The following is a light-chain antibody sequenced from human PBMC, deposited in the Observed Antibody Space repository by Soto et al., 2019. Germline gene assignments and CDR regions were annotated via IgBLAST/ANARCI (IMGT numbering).Light chain of an antibody. V-gene: IGKV3-20*01. CDR2: GAS. Sequence: EIVLTQSPGTLSLSPGERATLSCRASQSVSSSYLAWYQQKPGQAPRLLIYGASSKDTRIPDRFSGSGSWTEFTLTISRLEPEDLEVYYCQQYGSSPTFGGGTKVDIK. CDR1: QSVSSSY. J-gene: IGKJ4*01. CDR3: QQYGSSPT.